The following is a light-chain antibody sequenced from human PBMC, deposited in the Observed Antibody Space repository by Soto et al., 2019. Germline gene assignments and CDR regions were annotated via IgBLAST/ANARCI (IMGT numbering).Light chain of an antibody. Sequence: EIVLTQSPGTLSLSPAERATLSCRASQSVSSYLAWYQQKPGQAPRLLIYDASSRATGIPARFSGSGSGTDITLTISSLEPEDFAVYYCQQRRNWQVTFGQGTRLEIK. V-gene: IGKV3-11*01. CDR3: QQRRNWQVT. CDR1: QSVSSY. CDR2: DAS. J-gene: IGKJ5*01.